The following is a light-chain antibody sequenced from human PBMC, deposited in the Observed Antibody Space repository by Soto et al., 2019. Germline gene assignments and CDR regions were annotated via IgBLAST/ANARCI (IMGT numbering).Light chain of an antibody. J-gene: IGKJ2*01. CDR3: QQYNSYPYT. CDR2: DAS. Sequence: DIQMTQSPSALSASVGDRVTISCRASQSISSWLAWYQQKPGKAPKLLIYDASSLQSGVPSRFSGSGSGTDFTLPISSLQPDDFASYYCQQYNSYPYTSGQGTKLEIK. CDR1: QSISSW. V-gene: IGKV1-5*01.